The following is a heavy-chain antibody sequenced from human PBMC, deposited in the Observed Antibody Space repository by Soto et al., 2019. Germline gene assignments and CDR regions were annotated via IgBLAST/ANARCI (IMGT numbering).Heavy chain of an antibody. J-gene: IGHJ4*02. CDR1: GFTFSNYA. CDR2: LSSDGSNK. D-gene: IGHD2-15*01. Sequence: QVQLVESGGGVVQPGRSLRLSCAASGFTFSNYAMHWVRQAPGMGLARVAVLSSDGSNKYYADSVKGRFTISRDNSKNTLYLQMNSLTPEDTAVYYCARDGADWGQGTLVTVSS. V-gene: IGHV3-30-3*01. CDR3: ARDGAD.